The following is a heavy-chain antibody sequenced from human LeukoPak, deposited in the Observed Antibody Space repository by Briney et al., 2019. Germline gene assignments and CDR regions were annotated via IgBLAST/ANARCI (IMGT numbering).Heavy chain of an antibody. CDR2: IYHSGST. CDR3: ARQVTIFGVVPTPTRFDY. V-gene: IGHV4-30-2*01. J-gene: IGHJ4*02. CDR1: GGSISSGGYY. D-gene: IGHD3-3*01. Sequence: SQTLSLTCTVSGGSISSGGYYWSWIRQPPGKGLEWIGYIYHSGSTYYNPSLKSRVTISVDRSKNQFSLKLSSVTAADTAVYYCARQVTIFGVVPTPTRFDYWGQGTLVTVSS.